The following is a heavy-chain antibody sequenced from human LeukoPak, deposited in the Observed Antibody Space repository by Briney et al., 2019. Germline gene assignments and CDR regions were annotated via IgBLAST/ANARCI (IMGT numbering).Heavy chain of an antibody. J-gene: IGHJ5*02. CDR2: INHSGST. D-gene: IGHD2-2*01. V-gene: IGHV4-34*01. CDR1: GGSFSGYY. Sequence: SSETLSLTCAVYGGSFSGYYWSWIRQPPGKGLEWIGEINHSGSTNYNPSLKSRVTISVDTSKNQFSLKLSSVTAADTAVYYCARERYCSSTSCYVRLYNWFDPWGQGTLVTVSS. CDR3: ARERYCSSTSCYVRLYNWFDP.